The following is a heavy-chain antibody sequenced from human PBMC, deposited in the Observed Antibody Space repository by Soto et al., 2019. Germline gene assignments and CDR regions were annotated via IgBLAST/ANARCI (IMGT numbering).Heavy chain of an antibody. CDR2: ISAYNGNT. CDR1: GCTLTRYG. J-gene: IGHJ6*02. V-gene: IGHV1-18*01. D-gene: IGHD1-1*01. Sequence: VSVKVSSEASGCTLTRYGIKLVGQAAAQGLEWMGWISAYNGNTNFAQKLQGRVTMTTDTSTSTAYMELRSLRSDDTAVYYCAGNAQHSYYGMDAWVQGTTFTVS. CDR3: AGNAQHSYYGMDA.